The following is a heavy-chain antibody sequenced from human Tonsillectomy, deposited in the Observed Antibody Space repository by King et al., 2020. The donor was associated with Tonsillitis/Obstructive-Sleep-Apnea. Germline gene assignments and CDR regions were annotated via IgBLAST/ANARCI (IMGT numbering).Heavy chain of an antibody. CDR3: TREALWSGYPHYMDV. D-gene: IGHD3-3*01. J-gene: IGHJ6*03. V-gene: IGHV3-49*04. Sequence: VQLVESGGGLVQPGRSLRLSCTASGFTFGDYVMSWVRQAPGKGLEWVGLIRSKAYGVTTEYAASVKGRFTISRDDSKSVAYLQMNSLKIEDTAVYYCTREALWSGYPHYMDVWGKGTTVTVSS. CDR1: GFTFGDYV. CDR2: IRSKAYGVTT.